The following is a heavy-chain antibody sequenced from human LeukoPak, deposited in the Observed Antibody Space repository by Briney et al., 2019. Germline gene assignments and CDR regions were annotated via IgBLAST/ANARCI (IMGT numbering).Heavy chain of an antibody. J-gene: IGHJ5*02. CDR1: GFMFSGYW. CDR3: AREEVKSFDN. CDR2: IKGDGSET. Sequence: SGGSLRLSCAASGFMFSGYWMTWVRQAPGKGLEWVANIKGDGSETSYVTSVRRRFTISRDNAKNSLYLQMNNLRVEDTAVYYCAREEVKSFDNWGQGTLVTVSS. V-gene: IGHV3-7*03.